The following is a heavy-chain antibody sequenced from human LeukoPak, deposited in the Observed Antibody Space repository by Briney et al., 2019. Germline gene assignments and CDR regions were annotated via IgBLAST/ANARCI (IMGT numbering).Heavy chain of an antibody. CDR3: AREVKGYYDSSGSENFDY. CDR1: GGSISSGSYY. V-gene: IGHV4-61*02. CDR2: IYTSGST. Sequence: SETLSLTCTVSGGSISSGSYYWSWIRQPAGKGLEWIGRIYTSGSTNYNPSLKSRVTISVDTSKNQFSLKLCSVTAADTAVYCCAREVKGYYDSSGSENFDYWGQGTLVTVSS. J-gene: IGHJ4*02. D-gene: IGHD3-22*01.